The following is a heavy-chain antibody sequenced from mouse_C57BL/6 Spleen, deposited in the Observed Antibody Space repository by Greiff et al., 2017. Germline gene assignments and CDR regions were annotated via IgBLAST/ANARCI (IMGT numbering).Heavy chain of an antibody. D-gene: IGHD1-1*01. Sequence: QVQLQQSGAELVKPGASVKISCKASGYAFSGYWMNWVKQRPGKGLEWIGQIYPGDGDTNYNGKFKGKATLTADKSSSTAYMQLSRLTAEDSAVYFCARRDYSSKDYAMDYWGQGTSVTVSS. J-gene: IGHJ4*01. CDR3: ARRDYSSKDYAMDY. CDR2: IYPGDGDT. CDR1: GYAFSGYW. V-gene: IGHV1-80*01.